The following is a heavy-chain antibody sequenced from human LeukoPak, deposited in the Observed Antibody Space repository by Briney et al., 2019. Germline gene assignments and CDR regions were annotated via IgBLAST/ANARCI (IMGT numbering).Heavy chain of an antibody. CDR3: AWELRFPRDAFDI. V-gene: IGHV3-74*01. Sequence: GGSLRLSCAASGFTFSSYWMHWVRQAPGKGLVWVSRINSDGSSTSYADSVKGRFTISRDNAKNTLYLQMNSLRAEDTAVYYCAWELRFPRDAFDIWGQGTMVTVSS. D-gene: IGHD4-23*01. J-gene: IGHJ3*02. CDR2: INSDGSST. CDR1: GFTFSSYW.